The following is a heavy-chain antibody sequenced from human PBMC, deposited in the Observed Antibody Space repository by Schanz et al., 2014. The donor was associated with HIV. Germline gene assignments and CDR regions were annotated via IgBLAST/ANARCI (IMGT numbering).Heavy chain of an antibody. Sequence: EVQLVESGGGLVKPGGSLRLSCAASGFNFNNYAMTWVRQAPGKGLEWVSSISESGGRTYYADSVNGRFTISRDNSKNTLYLEMTTLRTEDTAVYYCAKPEYDSRGNSQSHFDSWGQGTLVTVSS. J-gene: IGHJ4*02. CDR1: GFNFNNYA. CDR2: ISESGGRT. CDR3: AKPEYDSRGNSQSHFDS. V-gene: IGHV3-23*04. D-gene: IGHD3-22*01.